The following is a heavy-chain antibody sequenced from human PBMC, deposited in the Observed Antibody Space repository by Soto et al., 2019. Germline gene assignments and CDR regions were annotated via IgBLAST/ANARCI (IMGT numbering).Heavy chain of an antibody. J-gene: IGHJ1*01. D-gene: IGHD2-15*01. CDR2: IYSGGST. V-gene: IGHV3-66*01. CDR3: ASPTAYCSGGSCYPAYFQH. Sequence: GGSLRLSCAASGFTVSSNYMSWVRQAPGKGLEWVSVIYSGGSTYYADSVKGRFTISRDNSKNTLYLQMNSLRAEDTAVYYCASPTAYCSGGSCYPAYFQHWGQGTLVTVSS. CDR1: GFTVSSNY.